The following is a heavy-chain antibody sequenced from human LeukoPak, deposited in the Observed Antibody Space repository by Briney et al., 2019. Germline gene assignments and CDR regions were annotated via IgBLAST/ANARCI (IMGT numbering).Heavy chain of an antibody. CDR2: INQDESEK. Sequence: GGSLRLSCAVSGMTFKNYWMSWFRQTPGKGLEWVATINQDESEKYYLASVKGRFTISRDTAKNSLYLQMYSPTAEDTALYYCARYCTFRTCSGTKFDSWGPRTLVTVSS. CDR3: ARYCTFRTCSGTKFDS. V-gene: IGHV3-7*01. CDR1: GMTFKNYW. J-gene: IGHJ4*02. D-gene: IGHD1-1*01.